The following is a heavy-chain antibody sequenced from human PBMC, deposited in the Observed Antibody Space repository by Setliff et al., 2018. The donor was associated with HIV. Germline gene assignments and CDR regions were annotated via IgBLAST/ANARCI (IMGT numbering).Heavy chain of an antibody. D-gene: IGHD4-17*01. CDR3: ARDPPGYGDSKDY. V-gene: IGHV4-38-2*02. CDR1: GDSISGGYY. J-gene: IGHJ4*02. CDR2: VSHRGTT. Sequence: SETLSLTCAVSGDSISGGYYWAWIRQAPGKGLEWVGSVSHRGTTYYKSSLKSRVTISVDTSQNQFSLKLSSVTAADTAIYYCARDPPGYGDSKDYWGQGKLVTVSS.